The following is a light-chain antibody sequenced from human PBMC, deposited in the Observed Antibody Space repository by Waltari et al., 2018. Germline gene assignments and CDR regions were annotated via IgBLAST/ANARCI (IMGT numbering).Light chain of an antibody. CDR1: TSAVGGYNY. J-gene: IGLJ2*01. CDR2: EVS. V-gene: IGLV2-8*01. CDR3: SSYAGSNAHVV. Sequence: QSALTQPPSASGTPVQSVTISCTGTTSAVGGYNYVSWYQQHPGKAPKLMIDEVSKRPSGVPDRFSGSKSGNTASLTVSGLQAEDEAEYYCSSYAGSNAHVVFGGGTKLTVL.